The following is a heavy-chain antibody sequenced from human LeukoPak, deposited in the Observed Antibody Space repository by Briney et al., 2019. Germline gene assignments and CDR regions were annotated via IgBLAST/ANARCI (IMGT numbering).Heavy chain of an antibody. V-gene: IGHV1-69*04. CDR2: IIPIFGIA. D-gene: IGHD3-22*01. J-gene: IGHJ6*02. CDR3: ARVPMDSSGYWSYYYGMDV. Sequence: SVKVSCKASGGTFSSYAISWVRQAPGQGLEWMGRIIPIFGIANYAQKFQGRVTITADKSTSTAYMELSSLRSEDTAVCYCARVPMDSSGYWSYYYGMDVWGQGTTVTVSS. CDR1: GGTFSSYA.